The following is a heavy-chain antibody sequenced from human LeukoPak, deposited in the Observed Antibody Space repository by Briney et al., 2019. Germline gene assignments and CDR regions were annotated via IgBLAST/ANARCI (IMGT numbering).Heavy chain of an antibody. J-gene: IGHJ3*02. Sequence: GGSLSLSCAASGFTFSSYSMNWVRQAPGRGLEWVSSVSGSDGYISYADSRTGRFSISTVNAKNSMYLQMNSLRAEEPAVNVCARPNHSLTGYGKRGAFDIWGQGTMVTVSS. CDR2: VSGSDGYI. CDR1: GFTFSSYS. CDR3: ARPNHSLTGYGKRGAFDI. D-gene: IGHD3-9*01. V-gene: IGHV3-21*01.